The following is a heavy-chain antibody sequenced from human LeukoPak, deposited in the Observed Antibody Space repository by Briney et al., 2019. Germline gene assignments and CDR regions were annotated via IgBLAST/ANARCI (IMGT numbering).Heavy chain of an antibody. J-gene: IGHJ3*02. CDR2: IKHDGSEK. CDR3: ARPLYYYDSSGYYLGDAFDI. CDR1: GFSFSKYW. V-gene: IGHV3-7*01. Sequence: GGSLRLPCAASGFSFSKYWMSWVRQAPGKGLEWVAKIKHDGSEKYYVDSVKGRFTISRDNAKNSLYLQINSLRAEDTAVYYCARPLYYYDSSGYYLGDAFDIWGQGTMVTVSS. D-gene: IGHD3-22*01.